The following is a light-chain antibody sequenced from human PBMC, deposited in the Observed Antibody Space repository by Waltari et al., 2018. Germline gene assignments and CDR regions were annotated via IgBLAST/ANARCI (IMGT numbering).Light chain of an antibody. CDR1: QSVSST. V-gene: IGKV3D-15*01. Sequence: EIVMTQSPATLSVSPGERATLSCRASQSVSSTLAWYQQKPGQAPRLLIYVASIRATGIPARFSGSGAGTEFTLTISSLQSEDFAVYYCQQYNNWPPITFGQGTRLEIK. J-gene: IGKJ5*01. CDR2: VAS. CDR3: QQYNNWPPIT.